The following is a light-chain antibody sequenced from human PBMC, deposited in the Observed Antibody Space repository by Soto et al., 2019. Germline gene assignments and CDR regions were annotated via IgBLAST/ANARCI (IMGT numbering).Light chain of an antibody. V-gene: IGKV1-5*01. Sequence: QVTQSPSTVSASLGDRVTITCRTSQSISNWLAWYQQKRGEAPNLLIYDASTLASGVPSRFSGSGSGTEYTLTISNLQPEDVANYYCQNYNDYSTFGQGTEVQI. J-gene: IGKJ1*01. CDR2: DAS. CDR1: QSISNW. CDR3: QNYNDYST.